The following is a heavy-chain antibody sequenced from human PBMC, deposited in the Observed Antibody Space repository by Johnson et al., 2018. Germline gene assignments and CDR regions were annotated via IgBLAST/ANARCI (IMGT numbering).Heavy chain of an antibody. V-gene: IGHV3-33*08. CDR1: GFTFSSYG. D-gene: IGHD1-14*01. Sequence: QVQLVESGGGVVQPGRSLRLSCAASGFTFSSYGMHWVRQAPGKGLEWVAVIWYDGSNKYYADSVKGRFTISRDNSKNTLYLQMNSLRAEDTAVYYCARERVVQTEPYYYYYDMDVWGKGTTVTVSS. J-gene: IGHJ6*03. CDR3: ARERVVQTEPYYYYYDMDV. CDR2: IWYDGSNK.